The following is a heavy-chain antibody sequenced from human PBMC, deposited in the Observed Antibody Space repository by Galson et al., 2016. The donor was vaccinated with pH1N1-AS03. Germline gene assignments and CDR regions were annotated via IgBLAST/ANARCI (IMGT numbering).Heavy chain of an antibody. J-gene: IGHJ5*01. V-gene: IGHV4-59*01. D-gene: IGHD2-2*01. CDR2: IYFSGRT. Sequence: SETLSLTCTVSAGSISTYYWTWIRQPPGRGLEWIGYIYFSGRTNCSPSLKSRANISLDRSRNQFSLNLNSVTAADTAVYYCARVRPEWLGVNASWYGIDSWGDGTLVTGAS. CDR3: ARVRPEWLGVNASWYGIDS. CDR1: AGSISTYY.